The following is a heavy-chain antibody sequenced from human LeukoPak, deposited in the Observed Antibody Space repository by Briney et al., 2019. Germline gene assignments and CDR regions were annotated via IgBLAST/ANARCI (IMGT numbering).Heavy chain of an antibody. J-gene: IGHJ5*02. CDR3: ARGVASHNWFDP. CDR1: GYTFTSYY. V-gene: IGHV1-46*01. Sequence: ASVKASCRASGYTFTSYYMHWVRQAPGQGLEWMGIINPSGGSTSYAQKFQGRVTMTRDMSTSTVYMELSSLRSEDTAVYYCARGVASHNWFDPWGQGTLVTVSS. CDR2: INPSGGST.